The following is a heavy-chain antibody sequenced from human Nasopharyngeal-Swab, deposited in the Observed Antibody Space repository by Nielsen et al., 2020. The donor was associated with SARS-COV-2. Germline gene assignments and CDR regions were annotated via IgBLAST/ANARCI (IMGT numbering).Heavy chain of an antibody. CDR1: GFTFSSYG. V-gene: IGHV3-33*01. CDR2: IWYAGSNK. CDR3: ARPSGWLAFDI. D-gene: IGHD6-19*01. Sequence: GESLKTPCAASGFTFSSYGMHWVRQAPGKGLEWVAVIWYAGSNKYYADSVKGRFTISRDKSKATLYLQMNSLRAEDTAVYYCARPSGWLAFDIWGQGTMVTVSS. J-gene: IGHJ3*02.